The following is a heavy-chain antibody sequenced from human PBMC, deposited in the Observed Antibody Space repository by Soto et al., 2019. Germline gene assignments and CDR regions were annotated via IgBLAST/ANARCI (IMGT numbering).Heavy chain of an antibody. J-gene: IGHJ5*02. CDR3: GSIAVAEGFDP. V-gene: IGHV3-53*02. CDR1: GFEVSYNY. D-gene: IGHD6-19*01. Sequence: EVLLVETGGALIQPGGSLRLSCEALGFEVSYNYMSWVGKAQGKGLEWLSIIHPDGATSYAGSVKGRFTISRDNSKNTVHLQMNDLRGDDTAVYYCGSIAVAEGFDPWGQGTLVTVSS. CDR2: IHPDGAT.